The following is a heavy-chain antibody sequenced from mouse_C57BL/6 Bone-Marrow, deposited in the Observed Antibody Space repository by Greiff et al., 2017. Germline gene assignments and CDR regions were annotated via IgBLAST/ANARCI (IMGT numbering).Heavy chain of an antibody. CDR2: INPYNGGT. V-gene: IGHV1-19*01. CDR1: GYTFTDYY. D-gene: IGHD1-1*01. Sequence: EVKLMESGPVLVKPGASVKMSCKASGYTFTDYYMNWVKQSHGKSLEWIGVINPYNGGTSYNQKFKGKATLTVDKSSSTAYMELNSLTSEDSAVYYCANYGSSHWYFDVWGTGTTVTVSS. CDR3: ANYGSSHWYFDV. J-gene: IGHJ1*03.